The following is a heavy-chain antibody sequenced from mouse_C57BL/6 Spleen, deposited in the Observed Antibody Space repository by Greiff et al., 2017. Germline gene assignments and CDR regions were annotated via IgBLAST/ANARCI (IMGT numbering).Heavy chain of an antibody. V-gene: IGHV1-55*01. D-gene: IGHD1-1*01. CDR2: IYPGSGST. Sequence: VQLQQPGAELVKPGASVKMSCKASGYTFTSYWITWVKQRPGQGLEWIGDIYPGSGSTNYNEKFKSKATLTVDTSSSTAYMQLSSLTSEDSAVYYCARREYYGSSFFAYWGQGTLVTVSA. CDR3: ARREYYGSSFFAY. CDR1: GYTFTSYW. J-gene: IGHJ3*01.